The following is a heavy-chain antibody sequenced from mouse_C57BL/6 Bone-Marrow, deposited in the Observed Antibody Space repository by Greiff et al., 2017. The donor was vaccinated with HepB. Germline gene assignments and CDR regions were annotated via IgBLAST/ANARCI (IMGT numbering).Heavy chain of an antibody. CDR1: GFNIKDDY. Sequence: EAQLQQSGAELVRPGASVKLSCTASGFNIKDDYMHWVKQRPEQGLEWIGWIDPENGDTEYASKFQGKATITADTSSNTAYLQLSSLTSEDTAVYYCTTPIYDGYYGVFYAMDYWGQGTSVTVSS. CDR2: IDPENGDT. D-gene: IGHD2-3*01. J-gene: IGHJ4*01. CDR3: TTPIYDGYYGVFYAMDY. V-gene: IGHV14-4*01.